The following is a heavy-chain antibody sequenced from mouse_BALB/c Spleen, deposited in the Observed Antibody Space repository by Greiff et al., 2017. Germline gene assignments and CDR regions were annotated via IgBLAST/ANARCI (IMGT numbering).Heavy chain of an antibody. J-gene: IGHJ4*01. D-gene: IGHD2-14*01. Sequence: EVKLQESGPSLVKPSQTLSLTCSVTGDSITSGYWNWIRKFPGNKLEYMGYISYSGSTYYNPYLKSRISITRDTSKNQYYLQLNSVTTEDTATYYCARRSLYYRYDRAMDYWGQGTSVTVSS. CDR2: ISYSGST. V-gene: IGHV3-8*02. CDR3: ARRSLYYRYDRAMDY. CDR1: GDSITSGY.